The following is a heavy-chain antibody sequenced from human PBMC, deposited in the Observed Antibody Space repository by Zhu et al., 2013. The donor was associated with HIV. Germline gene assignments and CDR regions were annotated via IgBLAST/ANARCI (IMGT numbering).Heavy chain of an antibody. V-gene: IGHV1-69*02. CDR2: IIPILGIA. D-gene: IGHD3-3*01. Sequence: QVQLVQSGAEVKKPGSSVKVSCKASGGTFSSYTISWVRQAPGQGLEWMGRIIPILGIANYAQKFQGRVTITADKSTSTAYMELSSLRSEDTAVYYCARNGITIFGDLYYGMDVWGQGTTVTVSS. CDR3: ARNGITIFGDLYYGMDV. CDR1: GGTFSSYT. J-gene: IGHJ6*02.